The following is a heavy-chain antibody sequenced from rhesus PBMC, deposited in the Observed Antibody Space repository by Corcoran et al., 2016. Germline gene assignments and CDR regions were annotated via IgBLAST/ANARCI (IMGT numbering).Heavy chain of an antibody. CDR1: GVSISSNY. J-gene: IGHJ3*01. D-gene: IGHD3-16*01. CDR2: IYGISGST. V-gene: IGHV4-160*01. Sequence: QVQLQESGPGLVKPSETLSLTCAVSGVSISSNYWSWIRQPPGKGLKWIGYIYGISGSTYYNPSLMSRVTISTDTSKNQFSLKLSSVTAADTAVYYCARWDSGSYYSSDAFDFWGQWLRVTVSS. CDR3: ARWDSGSYYSSDAFDF.